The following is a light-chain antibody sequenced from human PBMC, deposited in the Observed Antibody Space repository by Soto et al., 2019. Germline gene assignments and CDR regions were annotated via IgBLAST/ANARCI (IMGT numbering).Light chain of an antibody. V-gene: IGLV2-8*01. CDR3: SSYAGNNVL. CDR1: NSDVGGYDF. Sequence: QSALTQPPSVSGSPGQAVTISCAGSNSDVGGYDFVSWYQQHPGKAPKLMIYAVTKRPSGVPDRFSGSKSGSTASLTVSGLQAADDADYFCSSYAGNNVLFGGGPQLTVL. CDR2: AVT. J-gene: IGLJ2*01.